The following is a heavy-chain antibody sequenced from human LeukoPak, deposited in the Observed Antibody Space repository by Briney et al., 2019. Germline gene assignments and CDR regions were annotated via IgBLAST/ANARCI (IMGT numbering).Heavy chain of an antibody. Sequence: PGGPLRLSCAASGFTFSSYAMRWVRQAPGKGLEWVSGISGSGGTTYYADSVKGRFTISRDNSKNTLYLQMNSLRAEDTAVYYCAKVTSMVAAQSWGQGILVTVSS. CDR3: AKVTSMVAAQS. CDR1: GFTFSSYA. D-gene: IGHD2-15*01. J-gene: IGHJ4*02. CDR2: ISGSGGTT. V-gene: IGHV3-23*01.